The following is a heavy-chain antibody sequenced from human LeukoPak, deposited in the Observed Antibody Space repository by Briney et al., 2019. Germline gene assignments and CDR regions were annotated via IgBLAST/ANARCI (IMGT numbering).Heavy chain of an antibody. V-gene: IGHV1-69*05. J-gene: IGHJ3*02. CDR3: ARGGYGSGSYYYAFDI. CDR2: IIPIFGTA. D-gene: IGHD3-10*01. Sequence: SVKVSCKASGCTFTSYAIGWVRQAPGQGLEWMGWIIPIFGTANYAQKFQGRVTITTDESTSTAYMELSSLRSDDTAVYYCARGGYGSGSYYYAFDIWGQGTMVTVSS. CDR1: GCTFTSYA.